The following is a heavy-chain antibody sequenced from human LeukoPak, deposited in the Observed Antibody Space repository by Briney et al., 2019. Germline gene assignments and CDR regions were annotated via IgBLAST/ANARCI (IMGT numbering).Heavy chain of an antibody. CDR3: ARDDGMVTPVGY. D-gene: IGHD4-23*01. V-gene: IGHV3-30-3*01. CDR2: ISYDGSNK. Sequence: GGSLRLSCAASGFTFSSYAMHWVRQAPGKGLEWVAVISYDGSNKYYADSVKGRFTISRDNSKNTLYLQMNSLRAEDTAVYYCARDDGMVTPVGYWGQGTLVTVSS. CDR1: GFTFSSYA. J-gene: IGHJ4*02.